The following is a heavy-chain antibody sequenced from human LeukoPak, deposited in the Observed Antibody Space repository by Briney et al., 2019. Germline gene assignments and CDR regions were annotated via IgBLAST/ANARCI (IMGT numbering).Heavy chain of an antibody. J-gene: IGHJ4*02. CDR1: GFTVRSNS. D-gene: IGHD6-13*01. V-gene: IGHV3-53*05. CDR3: PKDRRPNSYSSSWLDY. CDR2: IYSGGNT. Sequence: GGSLRLSCTVSGFTVRSNSWSWARQAPGKGLEGASFIYSGGNTHYSDSVKGRFTISRDNSKNTLYLQMNSLRAEDTAVYYCPKDRRPNSYSSSWLDYWGQGTLITVSS.